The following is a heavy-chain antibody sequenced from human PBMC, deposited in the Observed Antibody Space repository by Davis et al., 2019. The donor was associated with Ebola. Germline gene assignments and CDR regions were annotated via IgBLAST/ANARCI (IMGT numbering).Heavy chain of an antibody. Sequence: GGSLRLSCAASGFTVSSNYMSWVRQAPGKGLEWVSYISSSGSTIYYADSVKGRFTISRDNAKNSLYLQMNSLRAEDTAVYYCARGYEDIVVVPAAKAYYYYGMDVWGKGTTVTVSS. D-gene: IGHD2-2*01. J-gene: IGHJ6*04. V-gene: IGHV3-11*01. CDR3: ARGYEDIVVVPAAKAYYYYGMDV. CDR1: GFTVSSNY. CDR2: ISSSGSTI.